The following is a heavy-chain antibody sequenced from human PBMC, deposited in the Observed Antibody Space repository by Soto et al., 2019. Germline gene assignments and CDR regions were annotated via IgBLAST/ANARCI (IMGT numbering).Heavy chain of an antibody. V-gene: IGHV1-69*13. CDR3: ARDLGGLRFLEWSPGYY. D-gene: IGHD3-3*01. CDR1: GGTFSSYA. J-gene: IGHJ4*02. CDR2: IIPIFGTA. Sequence: SVKVSCKASGGTFSSYAISWVRQAPGQRLEWMGGIIPIFGTANYAQKFQGRVTITADESTSTAYMELSSLRSEDTAVYYCARDLGGLRFLEWSPGYYRGQGTLVTVSS.